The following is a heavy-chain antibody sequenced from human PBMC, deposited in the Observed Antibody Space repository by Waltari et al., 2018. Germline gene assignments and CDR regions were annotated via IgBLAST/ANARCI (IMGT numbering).Heavy chain of an antibody. J-gene: IGHJ3*02. Sequence: QVQLQPWGAGLLKPSETLSLTCAVYGGSFSGYYWSWIRQPPGKGLEWMGEINHNGSPNSNQSLKSGVTRSVGTSKNQFSLKLSGVTGADTAVYYCARGGAGAVDDSSVQIDAFDIWGQGTMVTVSS. CDR2: INHNGSP. CDR3: ARGGAGAVDDSSVQIDAFDI. D-gene: IGHD3-22*01. CDR1: GGSFSGYY. V-gene: IGHV4-34*01.